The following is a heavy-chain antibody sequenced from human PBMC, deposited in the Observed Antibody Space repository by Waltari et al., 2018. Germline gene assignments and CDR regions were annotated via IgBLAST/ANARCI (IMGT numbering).Heavy chain of an antibody. Sequence: QVQLQESGPGLVKPSETLSLTCTVHGGSISSSNWWGWIRQPAGKGREWIGRIHASGNTKYNPSLKSRVTMSVDTSKNQFFLKLSSVTAADTALYYCAREGIPNSVWYFDFWGRGSLLTVSS. CDR1: GGSISSSNW. CDR2: IHASGNT. CDR3: AREGIPNSVWYFDF. D-gene: IGHD1-1*01. J-gene: IGHJ2*01. V-gene: IGHV4-4*07.